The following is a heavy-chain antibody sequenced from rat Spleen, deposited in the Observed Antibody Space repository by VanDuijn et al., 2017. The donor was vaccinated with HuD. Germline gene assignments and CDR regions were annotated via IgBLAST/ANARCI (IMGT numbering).Heavy chain of an antibody. D-gene: IGHD1-2*01. Sequence: VQLKESGPGLVQPSQTLSLTCTVSGFSLTSYNVHWVRQPTGNKLEWMGYIDRVGSTNYNPSLRSRISIARDTSKNQFFLQVNSVIIDDTATYYCARETNYIYPYWGQGVMVTVSS. CDR1: GFSLTSYN. J-gene: IGHJ2*01. CDR2: IDRVGST. V-gene: IGHV3-3*01. CDR3: ARETNYIYPY.